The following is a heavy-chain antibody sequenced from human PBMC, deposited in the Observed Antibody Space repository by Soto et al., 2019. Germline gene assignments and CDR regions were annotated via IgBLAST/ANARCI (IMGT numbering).Heavy chain of an antibody. V-gene: IGHV1-8*01. CDR1: GYTFTSYD. J-gene: IGHJ1*01. Sequence: ASVKVSCKASGYTFTSYDINWVRQATGQGLEWMGWMNPNSGNTGYAQKFQGRVTMTRNTSISTAYMELSSLRSEDTAVYYCARVYSSGWYGKPFQHWGQGTLVTVSS. CDR2: MNPNSGNT. CDR3: ARVYSSGWYGKPFQH. D-gene: IGHD6-19*01.